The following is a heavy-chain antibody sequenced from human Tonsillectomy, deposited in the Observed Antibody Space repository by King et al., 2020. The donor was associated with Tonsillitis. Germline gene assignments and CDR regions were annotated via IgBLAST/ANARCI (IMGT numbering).Heavy chain of an antibody. CDR2: IYYSGST. V-gene: IGHV4-59*08. CDR1: GGSISSYY. Sequence: VQLQESGPGLVKPSETLSLTCTVSGGSISSYYWSWIRQPPGKGLEWIGYIYYSGSTNYNPSLKSRVTISVDTSKNQFSLKLSSVTAADTAVYYCASTPGCSSSWDLRHWGQGTLVTVSS. J-gene: IGHJ1*01. D-gene: IGHD6-13*01. CDR3: ASTPGCSSSWDLRH.